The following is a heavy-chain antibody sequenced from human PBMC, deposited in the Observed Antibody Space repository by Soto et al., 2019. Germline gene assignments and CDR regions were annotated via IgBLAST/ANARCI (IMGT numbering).Heavy chain of an antibody. CDR1: ISTVTASF. CDR2: INPNSGGT. D-gene: IGHD3-22*01. V-gene: IGHV1-2*04. J-gene: IGHJ6*02. Sequence: KFPDKASISTVTASFIKWVRQGHGRGLEWVGWINPNSGGTYYAQKFQAWSTMTRDTSISTAYLELSGLTSNDTAVYYCARANTIRPYYFNMDVWGQGTTVTVSS. CDR3: ARANTIRPYYFNMDV.